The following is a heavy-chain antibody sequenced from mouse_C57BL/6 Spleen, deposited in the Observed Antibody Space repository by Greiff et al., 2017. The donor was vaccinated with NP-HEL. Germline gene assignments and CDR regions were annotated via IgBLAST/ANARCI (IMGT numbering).Heavy chain of an antibody. CDR2: IYPRSGNT. CDR3: ERDSWTSSSWVGG. J-gene: IGHJ1*03. D-gene: IGHD1-3*01. CDR1: GYTFTSYG. V-gene: IGHV1-81*01. Sequence: QVQLPPSVAELARPGASVKLSCKASGYTFTSYGISWVKQRTGQGLEWIGEIYPRSGNTYYNEKFKGKATLTADKSSSTAYMELRSLTAEDSAGSGGERDSWTSSSWVGGGGTGTTVTVSS.